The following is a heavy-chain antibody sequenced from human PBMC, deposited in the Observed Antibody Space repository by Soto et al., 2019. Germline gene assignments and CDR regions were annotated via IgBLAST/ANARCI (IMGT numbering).Heavy chain of an antibody. CDR3: ARAWESSHFMDV. CDR2: INHSGST. V-gene: IGHV4-34*01. J-gene: IGHJ6*03. Sequence: QVQLQQWGAGLLKPSETLSLTCAVYGGSFSGYYWSWIRQPPGKGLAWIGEINHSGSTNYNPSLKSRVTISVDTSKNQFSLKLSSVTAADTAVYCCARAWESSHFMDVWGKGTTVTVSS. D-gene: IGHD1-26*01. CDR1: GGSFSGYY.